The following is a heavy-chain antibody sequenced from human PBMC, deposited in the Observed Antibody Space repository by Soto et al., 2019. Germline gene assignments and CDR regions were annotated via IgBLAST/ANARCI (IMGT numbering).Heavy chain of an antibody. CDR1: GFSLSTSGMG. CDR3: AHRRSSGYDWGPNWFVP. Sequence: QITLKESGPTLVKPTQTLTLTYTFSGFSLSTSGMGVGWIRQPPERAREWLALIYWDDDKRYSPSLKSRLTITKDTSKNQVVLTMTNMDPVDTATYYCAHRRSSGYDWGPNWFVPWGQGTLVTVSS. V-gene: IGHV2-5*02. CDR2: IYWDDDK. J-gene: IGHJ5*02. D-gene: IGHD5-12*01.